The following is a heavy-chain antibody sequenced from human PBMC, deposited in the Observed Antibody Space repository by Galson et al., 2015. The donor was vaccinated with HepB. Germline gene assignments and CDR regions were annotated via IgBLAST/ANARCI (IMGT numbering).Heavy chain of an antibody. D-gene: IGHD2-15*01. CDR2: IYHRGNT. Sequence: LSLTCAVSGDSISSNDWWSWVRQPPGKGLEWIGEIYHRGNTNYNPSLKSRVTISIDKSKNHFSLNLSSVTAADTAVYYCAREGSVHADAFDIWGQGTMVIVSS. CDR3: AREGSVHADAFDI. J-gene: IGHJ3*02. CDR1: GDSISSNDW. V-gene: IGHV4-4*02.